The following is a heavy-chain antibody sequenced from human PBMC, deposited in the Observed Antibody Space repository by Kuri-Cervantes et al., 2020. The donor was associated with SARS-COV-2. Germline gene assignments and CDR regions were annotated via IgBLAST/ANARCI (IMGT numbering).Heavy chain of an antibody. Sequence: GESLKISCAASGFTFSSYAMRWVRQAPGKGLEWVSSLNPGGATFYADSVKGRFTISTDTSKNMVFLQMNNLRVDDTAVYYCARGMAGTPRYFDCWGRGTLVTVSS. J-gene: IGHJ4*01. D-gene: IGHD5-24*01. CDR2: LNPGGAT. V-gene: IGHV3-23*01. CDR1: GFTFSSYA. CDR3: ARGMAGTPRYFDC.